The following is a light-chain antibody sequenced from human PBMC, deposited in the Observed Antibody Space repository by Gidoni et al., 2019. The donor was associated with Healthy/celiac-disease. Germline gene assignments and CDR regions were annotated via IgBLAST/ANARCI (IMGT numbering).Light chain of an antibody. CDR2: QDS. Sequence: SYELTQPPSVSVSPGQTASITCSGDKLGDKYACWYQQKPGQSPVLVIYQDSKRPSGIPERFSGSNSGNTATLNISGTQAMDEADYYCQAWDSSIYVFGTGTKVTVL. CDR1: KLGDKY. V-gene: IGLV3-1*01. CDR3: QAWDSSIYV. J-gene: IGLJ1*01.